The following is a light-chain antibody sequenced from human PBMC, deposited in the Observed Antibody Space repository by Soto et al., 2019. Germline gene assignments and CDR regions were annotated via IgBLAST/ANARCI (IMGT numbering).Light chain of an antibody. Sequence: QSALTQPASVSGSPGQSITISCTGTSSDVGSYNLVSWYQQHPGKAPKLMIYEVSKRPSGVSNRFSGSKSGNTASLTISGRQAEDEADYYCCSYAGSSTVVFVGGTKLTVL. CDR2: EVS. J-gene: IGLJ2*01. CDR1: SSDVGSYNL. CDR3: CSYAGSSTVV. V-gene: IGLV2-23*02.